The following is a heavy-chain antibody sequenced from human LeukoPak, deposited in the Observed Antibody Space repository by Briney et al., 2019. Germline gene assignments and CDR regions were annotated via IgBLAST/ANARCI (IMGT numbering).Heavy chain of an antibody. J-gene: IGHJ6*03. D-gene: IGHD5-18*01. CDR3: AKEPDTAMSHYYYYYMDV. CDR1: GFTVSSNY. CDR2: ISGSGGST. V-gene: IGHV3-23*01. Sequence: GGSLRLSCAASGFTVSSNYMSWVRQAPGKGLEWVSAISGSGGSTYYADSVKGRFTISRDNSKNTLYLQMNSLRAEDTAVYYCAKEPDTAMSHYYYYYMDVWGKGTTVTVSS.